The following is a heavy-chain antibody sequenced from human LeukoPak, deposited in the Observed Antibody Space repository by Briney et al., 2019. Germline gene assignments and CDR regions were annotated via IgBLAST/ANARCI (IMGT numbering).Heavy chain of an antibody. D-gene: IGHD4-23*01. CDR2: IIPLFGTP. CDR1: GGTLSSYA. V-gene: IGHV1-69*13. J-gene: IGHJ4*02. CDR3: ARGWLAETTVVTPYSY. Sequence: ASVKVSCKASGGTLSSYAISWVRQAPGQGLEWMGGIIPLFGTPNYAQKFQGRVTITADESMSTVYMELSSLRSEDTAVYYCARGWLAETTVVTPYSYWGQGTLVTVSS.